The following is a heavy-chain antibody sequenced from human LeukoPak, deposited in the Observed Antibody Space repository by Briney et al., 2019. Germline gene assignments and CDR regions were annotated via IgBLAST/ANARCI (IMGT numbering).Heavy chain of an antibody. CDR3: ARGGLEVAVRSVGPERYYFDY. CDR2: IYYSGST. V-gene: IGHV4-61*08. Sequence: PSQTLSLTCTVSGGSISSGGYYWSWIRQHPGKGLEWIGYIYYSGSTNYNPSLKSRVTISVDTSKNQFSLKLSSVTAADTAVYYCARGGLEVAVRSVGPERYYFDYWGQGTLVTVSS. CDR1: GGSISSGGYY. J-gene: IGHJ4*02. D-gene: IGHD6-19*01.